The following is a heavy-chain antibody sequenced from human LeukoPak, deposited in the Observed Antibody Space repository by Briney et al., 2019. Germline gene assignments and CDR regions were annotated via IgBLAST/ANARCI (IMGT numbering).Heavy chain of an antibody. J-gene: IGHJ6*02. V-gene: IGHV1-69*13. CDR3: ARDLTPYNGNDVQVRDYYYGMDV. D-gene: IGHD1-20*01. CDR1: GGTFSSYA. Sequence: SVKVSCKASGGTFSSYAISWVRQAPGQGLEWMGGIIPIFGTANYAQKFQGRVTITADESTSTAYTELSSLRSEDTAVYYCARDLTPYNGNDVQVRDYYYGMDVWGQGTTVTVSS. CDR2: IIPIFGTA.